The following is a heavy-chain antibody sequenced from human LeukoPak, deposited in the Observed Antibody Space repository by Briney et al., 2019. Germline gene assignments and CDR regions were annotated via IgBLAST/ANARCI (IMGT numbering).Heavy chain of an antibody. CDR2: ITGDGRST. J-gene: IGHJ4*02. CDR1: GFTFLLFP. CDR3: AKRSYDSSGPTD. Sequence: PGGSLGLSCAAPGFTFLLFPMHWSRLAPGKGLDWVSLITGDGRSTYYADSVKGRFTISRVNSKNSLYLQMNSLRTEDTALYYCAKRSYDSSGPTDWGQGTLVTVSS. V-gene: IGHV3-43*02. D-gene: IGHD3-22*01.